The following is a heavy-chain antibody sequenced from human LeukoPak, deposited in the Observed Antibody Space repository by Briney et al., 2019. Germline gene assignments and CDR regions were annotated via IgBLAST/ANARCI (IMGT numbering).Heavy chain of an antibody. CDR1: GFAFSSFA. Sequence: PGGSLRLSCAASGFAFSSFAMGWVRQSPGKGLEWLSTINGGGNTTFYSDSVKGRFTISRDNSKNTLYLHMDSQRPDDTAMYYCTKELHVAVAVADYYYFYMDVWGRGTAVTVSS. V-gene: IGHV3-23*01. CDR3: TKELHVAVAVADYYYFYMDV. CDR2: INGGGNTT. D-gene: IGHD6-19*01. J-gene: IGHJ6*03.